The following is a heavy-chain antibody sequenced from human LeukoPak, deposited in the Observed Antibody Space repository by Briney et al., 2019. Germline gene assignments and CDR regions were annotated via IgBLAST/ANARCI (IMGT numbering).Heavy chain of an antibody. D-gene: IGHD6-13*01. CDR1: GFTFSSYA. CDR2: ISGGGGST. V-gene: IGHV3-23*01. Sequence: GGSLRLSCAASGFTFSSYAMSWVRQAPEKGLEWVSGISGGGGSTYYADSMKGRFTISRDNSKNTLYLQMNSLRAEDTAVYYCAKAHSSSWYYFDYWGQGTLVTVSS. CDR3: AKAHSSSWYYFDY. J-gene: IGHJ4*02.